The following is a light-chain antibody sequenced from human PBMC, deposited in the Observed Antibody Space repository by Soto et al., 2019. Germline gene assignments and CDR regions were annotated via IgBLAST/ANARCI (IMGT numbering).Light chain of an antibody. CDR2: DVS. Sequence: ALTQPASVSGSPGQSITISCTGTSSDVGAYNYVSWYQQHPGKAPKLMIYDVSNRPSGVSNRFSGSKSGNTASLTISGLQAEDEADYYCSSYTSSSTPYVFGTGTKVTVL. CDR3: SSYTSSSTPYV. CDR1: SSDVGAYNY. V-gene: IGLV2-14*01. J-gene: IGLJ1*01.